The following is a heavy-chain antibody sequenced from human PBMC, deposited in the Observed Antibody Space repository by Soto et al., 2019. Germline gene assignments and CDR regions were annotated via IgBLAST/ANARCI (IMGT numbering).Heavy chain of an antibody. CDR2: IIPIFGTA. CDR1: GGTFSTYA. V-gene: IGHV1-69*13. D-gene: IGHD3-3*01. Sequence: SVKVSCKASGGTFSTYAISWVRQAPGQGLEWMGGIIPIFGTAKYAQKFQGRVTITADESTSTAYMELSSLRSEDTAVYYCAREIFGVIISGGRDAFDIGGKGTMVTVPS. J-gene: IGHJ3*02. CDR3: AREIFGVIISGGRDAFDI.